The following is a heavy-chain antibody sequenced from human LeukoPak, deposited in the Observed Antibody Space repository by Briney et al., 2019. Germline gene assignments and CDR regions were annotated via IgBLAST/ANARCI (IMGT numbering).Heavy chain of an antibody. Sequence: GGSLRLSCAASGFTFSDYYMSWIRQAPGKGLEWVSYISSSGSTIYYADSVKGRFTISRDNAKNSLYLQMNSLRAEDTAVYYCASWTSYDNAFDIWGQGTMVTVSS. CDR2: ISSSGSTI. CDR3: ASWTSYDNAFDI. J-gene: IGHJ3*02. CDR1: GFTFSDYY. V-gene: IGHV3-11*01. D-gene: IGHD3-3*01.